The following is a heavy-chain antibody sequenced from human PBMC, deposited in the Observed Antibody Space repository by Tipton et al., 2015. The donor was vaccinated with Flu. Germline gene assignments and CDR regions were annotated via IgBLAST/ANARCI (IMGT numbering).Heavy chain of an antibody. CDR3: ARVSPRRITAIAVTMVPEGYFDF. CDR2: IYQSGTT. Sequence: TLSLTCAVTGFSITSGHYWGWIRQSPGKGLEWIGNIYQSGTTYYNPSLKSRVTISVDTSKNQFSLRLSSVTAADTAVYYCARVSPRRITAIAVTMVPEGYFDFWGQGTLVTVSS. CDR1: GFSITSGHY. J-gene: IGHJ4*02. V-gene: IGHV4-38-2*01. D-gene: IGHD3-10*01.